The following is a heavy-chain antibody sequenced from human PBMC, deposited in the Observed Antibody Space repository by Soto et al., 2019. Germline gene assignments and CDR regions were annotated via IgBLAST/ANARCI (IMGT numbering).Heavy chain of an antibody. CDR3: ARGFAADGTGTLYYFDY. V-gene: IGHV4-34*01. CDR1: GGSFSGYY. J-gene: IGHJ4*02. CDR2: INHSGST. D-gene: IGHD6-13*01. Sequence: PSETLSLTCAVYGGSFSGYYWSWIRQPPGKGLEWIGEINHSGSTNYNPSPKSRVTISVDTSKNQLSLKLSSVTAADTAVCCCARGFAADGTGTLYYFDYWGQGTLVTVSA.